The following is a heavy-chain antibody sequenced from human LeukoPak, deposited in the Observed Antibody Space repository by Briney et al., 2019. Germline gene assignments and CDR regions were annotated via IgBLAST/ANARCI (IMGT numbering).Heavy chain of an antibody. CDR3: ARDSVGMDV. CDR1: GFTFSSYS. Sequence: GGSLRLSCAASGFTFSSYSVNWVRQAPGKGLEWVSYISSSSTIYYADSVKGRFTISRDNAKNSLYLQMNSLRAEDTAVYYCARDSVGMDVWGQGTTVTVSS. D-gene: IGHD3-10*01. CDR2: ISSSSTI. J-gene: IGHJ6*02. V-gene: IGHV3-48*01.